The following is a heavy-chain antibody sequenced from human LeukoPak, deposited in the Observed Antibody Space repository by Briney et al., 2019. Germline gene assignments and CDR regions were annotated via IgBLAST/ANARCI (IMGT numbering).Heavy chain of an antibody. CDR2: IWYDGSNK. CDR1: GFTFGSYG. J-gene: IGHJ4*02. D-gene: IGHD3-22*01. Sequence: GRSLRLSCAASGFTFGSYGMHWVRQAPGKGLEWVAVIWYDGSNKYYADSVKGRFTISRDNSKNTLYLQMNSLRAEDTAVYYCARDHSSGYYLRYYFDYWGQGTLVTVSS. V-gene: IGHV3-33*01. CDR3: ARDHSSGYYLRYYFDY.